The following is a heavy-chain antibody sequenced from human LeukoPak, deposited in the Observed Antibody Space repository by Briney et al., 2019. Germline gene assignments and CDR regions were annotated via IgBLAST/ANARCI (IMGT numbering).Heavy chain of an antibody. CDR2: IKQDGSEK. D-gene: IGHD6-13*01. CDR1: GFTFSSYW. Sequence: PGGSLRLSCAAPGFTFSSYWMGWVRRAPGKGLGWVANIKQDGSEKYYVDSVKGRFTVSRDNSKNTLYLQMNSLRAEDTAVYYWVRGAYSSSWLNFDYWGQGTLVTVSS. CDR3: VRGAYSSSWLNFDY. J-gene: IGHJ4*02. V-gene: IGHV3-7*04.